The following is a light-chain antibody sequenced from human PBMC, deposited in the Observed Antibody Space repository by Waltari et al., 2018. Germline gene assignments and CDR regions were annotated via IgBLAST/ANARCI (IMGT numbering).Light chain of an antibody. CDR3: QQYGSSRT. J-gene: IGKJ2*01. CDR1: QSVSSSY. V-gene: IGKV3-20*01. Sequence: EIVLTQSPGTLSLSPGERATLSCRASQSVSSSYLAWYPQKPGQAPRLLIYGVSSRATGIPDRFSGSGSGTDFTLTISRLEPEDFAVYYCQQYGSSRTFGQGTKLEIK. CDR2: GVS.